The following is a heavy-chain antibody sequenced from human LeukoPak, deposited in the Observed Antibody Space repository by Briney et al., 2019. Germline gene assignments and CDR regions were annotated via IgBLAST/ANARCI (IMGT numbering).Heavy chain of an antibody. V-gene: IGHV1-69*05. Sequence: SVKVSCKASGGTFSSYAISWVRQAPGQGLEWMGGMIPIFGTANYAQKFQGRVTITTDESTSTAYMELSSLRSEDTAGYYCAVAAGIVATISGFEYYFDYWGQGTLVTVSS. CDR2: MIPIFGTA. CDR3: AVAAGIVATISGFEYYFDY. D-gene: IGHD5-12*01. CDR1: GGTFSSYA. J-gene: IGHJ4*02.